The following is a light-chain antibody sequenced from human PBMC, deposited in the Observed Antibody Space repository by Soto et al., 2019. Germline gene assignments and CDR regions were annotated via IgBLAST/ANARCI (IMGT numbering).Light chain of an antibody. V-gene: IGKV1-39*01. CDR3: QQSYSTPPWT. Sequence: DIPMTQSPSSLSASVGDRVTITCRASQSIVTYLNWYLQKPGKAPKLLIYAASNLQSGVPPRFSGSGSGTDFTLTISSLQPEDFATYFCQQSYSTPPWTFGQGTKVEIK. J-gene: IGKJ1*01. CDR2: AAS. CDR1: QSIVTY.